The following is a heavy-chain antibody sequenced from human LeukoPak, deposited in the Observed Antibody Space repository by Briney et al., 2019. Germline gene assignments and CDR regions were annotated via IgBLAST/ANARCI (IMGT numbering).Heavy chain of an antibody. D-gene: IGHD3-10*01. CDR1: GFTFSSYE. CDR3: AKYYYDSGSYYHAFDL. V-gene: IGHV3-30*18. CDR2: ISYDGTNK. J-gene: IGHJ3*01. Sequence: SLRLSCAASGFTFSSYEMNWVRQAPGKGLEWVAVISYDGTNKYYADSVKGRFTISRDNSKNTLYLQMNSLTAEDTAVYYCAKYYYDSGSYYHAFDLWGQGTMVTVSS.